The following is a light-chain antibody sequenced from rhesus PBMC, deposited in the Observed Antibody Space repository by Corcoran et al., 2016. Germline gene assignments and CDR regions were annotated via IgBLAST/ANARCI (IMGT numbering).Light chain of an antibody. CDR1: QGISSY. V-gene: IGKV1-25*01. J-gene: IGKJ3*01. CDR2: AAS. CDR3: QQHNSYPLT. Sequence: DIQMTQSPSSLSASVGDRVTITCRASQGISSYLAWYQQKPGKAPNLLIYAASTLQRGVPSRFSGSGSGTDFTLTISSLQPEDFATYYCQQHNSYPLTFGPGTKLDIK.